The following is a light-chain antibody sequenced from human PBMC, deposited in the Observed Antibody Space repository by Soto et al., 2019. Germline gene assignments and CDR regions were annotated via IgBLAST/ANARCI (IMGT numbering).Light chain of an antibody. Sequence: QSALTQPASVSGSPGQSITISCTGTSSDDGSYNLVSWYQQHPGKAPKLIIYEGIKRPSGVSNRFSGSKSGNTASLTISGLQAEDESDYYCCSYGGSSTYVLFGGGTKLTVL. J-gene: IGLJ2*01. CDR1: SSDDGSYNL. CDR2: EGI. V-gene: IGLV2-23*01. CDR3: CSYGGSSTYVL.